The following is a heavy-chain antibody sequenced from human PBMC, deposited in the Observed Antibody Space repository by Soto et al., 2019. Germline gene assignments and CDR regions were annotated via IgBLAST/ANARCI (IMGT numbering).Heavy chain of an antibody. J-gene: IGHJ2*01. CDR3: ARHAYDSSGYYSNWYFDL. V-gene: IGHV4-31*03. CDR1: GGSISSGGYY. Sequence: PSETLSLTCTVSGGSISSGGYYWSWIRQHPGKGLEWIGYIYYSGSTYYNPSLKSRVTISVDTSKNQFSLKLSSVTAADTAVYYCARHAYDSSGYYSNWYFDLWGRGTLVTVS. D-gene: IGHD3-22*01. CDR2: IYYSGST.